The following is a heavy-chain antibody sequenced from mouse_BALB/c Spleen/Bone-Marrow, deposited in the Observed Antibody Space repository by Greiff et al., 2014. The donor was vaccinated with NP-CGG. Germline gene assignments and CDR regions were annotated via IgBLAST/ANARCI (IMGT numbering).Heavy chain of an antibody. V-gene: IGHV1S81*02. Sequence: VQLQQSRAELVKPGASGKLSCKASGYSFTSYWMHWVKQRPGQGLEWIGEISPSNGRSNYNEKFKSKATLTVDKSSSTAYMQLSGLTSEDSAVYYCTRSELRRGGYALDYWGLGTSVTVSS. CDR1: GYSFTSYW. D-gene: IGHD2-12*01. CDR2: ISPSNGRS. J-gene: IGHJ4*01. CDR3: TRSELRRGGYALDY.